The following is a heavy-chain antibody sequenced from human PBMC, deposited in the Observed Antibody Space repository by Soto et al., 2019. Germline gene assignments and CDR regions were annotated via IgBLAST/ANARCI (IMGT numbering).Heavy chain of an antibody. CDR1: GFTVSSYN. Sequence: EVHLVESGGGLMQPGGSLRLSCAASGFTVSSYNMIWVRQAPVKGLEWVSVTYSGGTTQYADSVKGRFTVSRDNSKNTLYLQMSSLRDDDTAVYYCARKLSGAVQGWAYGMEVWGRGTTVTGSS. CDR2: TYSGGTT. CDR3: ARKLSGAVQGWAYGMEV. J-gene: IGHJ6*02. D-gene: IGHD1-26*01. V-gene: IGHV3-53*02.